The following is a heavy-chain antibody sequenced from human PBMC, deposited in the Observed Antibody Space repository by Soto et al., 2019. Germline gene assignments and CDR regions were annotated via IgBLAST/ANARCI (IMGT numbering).Heavy chain of an antibody. J-gene: IGHJ4*02. CDR3: ARENWNYGLAYFDP. CDR1: GGSISSGGYS. CDR2: IYQSGTT. D-gene: IGHD1-7*01. Sequence: QLQLQESGSGLVTASQTLSLTCAVSGGSISSGGYSWSWIRQPPGKGLEWIGYIYQSGTTFYNPSLKSRVTISLDRSQNQFSLNLRSVTAADTAVYYCARENWNYGLAYFDPWGQGTLVPVSS. V-gene: IGHV4-30-2*01.